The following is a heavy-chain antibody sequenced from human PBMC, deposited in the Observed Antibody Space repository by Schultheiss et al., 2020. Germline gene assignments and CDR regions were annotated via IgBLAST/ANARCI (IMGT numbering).Heavy chain of an antibody. D-gene: IGHD3-10*01. CDR1: GFTFSSYS. CDR2: ISSSSSTI. V-gene: IGHV3-48*01. CDR3: ARDRNYYGSGSYYIAGLFDP. Sequence: GGSLRLSCAASGFTFSSYSMNWVRQAPGKGLEWVSYISSSSSTIYYADSVKGRFTISRDNAKNSLYLQMNSLRAEDTAVYYCARDRNYYGSGSYYIAGLFDPWGQGTLVTVSS. J-gene: IGHJ5*02.